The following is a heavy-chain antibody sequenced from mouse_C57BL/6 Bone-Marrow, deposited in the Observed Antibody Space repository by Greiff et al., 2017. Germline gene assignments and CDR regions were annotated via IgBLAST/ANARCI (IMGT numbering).Heavy chain of an antibody. V-gene: IGHV1-19*01. Sequence: EVQVVESGPVLVKPGASVKMSCKASGYTFTDYYMNGVKQSHGKSLEWIGVINPYNGGTSYNQKVKGKATLTVDKSSSTAYMELNSLTAEDSAVYYCARQDLAYWGQGTLVTVSA. CDR3: ARQDLAY. CDR1: GYTFTDYY. J-gene: IGHJ3*01. CDR2: INPYNGGT.